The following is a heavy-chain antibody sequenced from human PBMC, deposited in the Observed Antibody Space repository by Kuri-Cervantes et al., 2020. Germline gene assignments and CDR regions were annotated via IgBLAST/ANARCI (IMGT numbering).Heavy chain of an antibody. J-gene: IGHJ6*02. CDR1: GFTFNNYA. Sequence: GESLKISCAASGFTFNNYATHWVRQAPGKGLEWVAVISYDGSNKYYADSVKGRFTISRDNSKNTLYLQMNSLRAEDTAVYYCAMGDNYGMDVWGQGTTITVSS. CDR2: ISYDGSNK. V-gene: IGHV3-30-3*01. D-gene: IGHD3-16*01. CDR3: AMGDNYGMDV.